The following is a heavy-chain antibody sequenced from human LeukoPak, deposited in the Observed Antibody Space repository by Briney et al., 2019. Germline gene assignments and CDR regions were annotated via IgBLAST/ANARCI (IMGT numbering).Heavy chain of an antibody. V-gene: IGHV3-7*01. CDR3: ARDRGYSNFDY. Sequence: GGSLRLSCAASGFAFSNYWMSWVHQAPGKGLEWVANMNEDGSEKNYVDSVKGRFTISRDNAQDSLYLQMNSLRAEDTAVYYCARDRGYSNFDYWGQGTLLTVSS. D-gene: IGHD4-11*01. CDR2: MNEDGSEK. J-gene: IGHJ4*02. CDR1: GFAFSNYW.